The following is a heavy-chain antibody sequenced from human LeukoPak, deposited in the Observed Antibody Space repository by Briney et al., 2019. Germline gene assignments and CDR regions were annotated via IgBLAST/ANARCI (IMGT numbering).Heavy chain of an antibody. CDR2: NIPPFGTP. CDR3: ARDPGSSVGIVVVQHATDAFDI. V-gene: IGHV1-69*13. Sequence: VASVKVSCKASGGMFSTTAINWVRQAPGQGLEWMGGNIPPFGTPDYAQKFQGRVTITADESTSTVYMELTSLTSEDTAIYYCARDPGSSVGIVVVQHATDAFDIWGQGTMVTVSS. J-gene: IGHJ3*02. CDR1: GGMFSTTA. D-gene: IGHD2-15*01.